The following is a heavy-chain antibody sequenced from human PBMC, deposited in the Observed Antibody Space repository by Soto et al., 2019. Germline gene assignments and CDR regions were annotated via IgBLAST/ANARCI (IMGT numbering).Heavy chain of an antibody. CDR1: GFTFSSYS. J-gene: IGHJ4*02. Sequence: PGGSLRLSCAASGFTFSSYSMNWVRQAPGKGLEWVSYISSSSTIYYADSVKGRFTISRDNAKNSLYLQMNSLRDEDTAVYYCAIPPRGVYYLNDYWGQGTLVTVSS. CDR3: AIPPRGVYYLNDY. CDR2: ISSSSTI. D-gene: IGHD6-13*01. V-gene: IGHV3-48*02.